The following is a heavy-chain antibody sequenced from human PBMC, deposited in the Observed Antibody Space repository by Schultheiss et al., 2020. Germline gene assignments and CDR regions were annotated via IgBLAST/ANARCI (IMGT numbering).Heavy chain of an antibody. CDR2: INAGNGNT. V-gene: IGHV1-3*01. CDR1: GYTFTSYA. D-gene: IGHD2-15*01. J-gene: IGHJ4*02. CDR3: TRDSWDINNYFVY. Sequence: ASVKVSCKASGYTFTSYAMHWVRQAPGQRLEWMGWINAGNGNTKYSQKFQGRVTITRDTSASTAYMELSSLRSDDTAVYYCTRDSWDINNYFVYWGQGTLVTVSS.